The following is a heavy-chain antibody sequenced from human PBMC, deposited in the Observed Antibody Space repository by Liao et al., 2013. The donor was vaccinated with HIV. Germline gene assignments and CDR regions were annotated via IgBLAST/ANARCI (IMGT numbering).Heavy chain of an antibody. CDR3: ARGGGSVGWYFDL. D-gene: IGHD3-16*01. CDR2: VNHSGST. CDR1: GGSFSGYY. V-gene: IGHV4-34*01. Sequence: QVQLQQWGAGLLKPSETLSLTCAVYGGSFSGYYWSWIRQPPREGAWSGLGKVNHSGSTNYNPSLKSRVTISVDTSKNQFSLKLSSVTAADTAEYYCARGGGSVGWYFDLWGRDTLVTVSS. J-gene: IGHJ2*01.